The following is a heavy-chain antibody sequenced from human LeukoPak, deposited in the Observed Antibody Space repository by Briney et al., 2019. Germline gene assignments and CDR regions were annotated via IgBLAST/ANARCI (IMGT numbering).Heavy chain of an antibody. CDR2: INWNGGST. J-gene: IGHJ4*02. CDR3: ARDPNVEMATTNHYFDY. D-gene: IGHD5-24*01. CDR1: GFTFSSYG. Sequence: GGTLRLSCAASGFTFSSYGMSWVRQAPGKGLEWVSGINWNGGSTGYADSVKGRFTISRDNAKNSLYLQMNSLRAEDTALYYCARDPNVEMATTNHYFDYWGQGTLVTVSS. V-gene: IGHV3-20*04.